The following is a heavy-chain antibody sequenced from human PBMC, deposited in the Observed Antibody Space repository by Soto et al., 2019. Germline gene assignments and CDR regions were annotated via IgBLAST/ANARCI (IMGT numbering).Heavy chain of an antibody. Sequence: ASVKVSCKASGYTFTTYGISWVRQAPGQGLEWMGWISAYNGNTNYAQKLQGRVTMTTDTSTSTAYMELRSLRSDDTAVYYCARDRGYSYGHDGFDIWGHGTMVTVSS. CDR1: GYTFTTYG. J-gene: IGHJ3*02. CDR3: ARDRGYSYGHDGFDI. V-gene: IGHV1-18*01. CDR2: ISAYNGNT. D-gene: IGHD5-18*01.